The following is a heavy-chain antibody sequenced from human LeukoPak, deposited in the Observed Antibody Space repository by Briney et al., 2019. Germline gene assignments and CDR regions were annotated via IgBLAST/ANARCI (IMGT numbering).Heavy chain of an antibody. CDR1: GYSLTSYW. Sequence: GESLKISCKGSGYSLTSYWIGWVRQLPGKGLEWMGIIYPGDSDTTYSPSFQGQVTFSADKSISTAYLQWSSLKASDSAVYYCARSTYYYDSGGYRLDYWGQGTLVTVSS. J-gene: IGHJ4*02. CDR2: IYPGDSDT. CDR3: ARSTYYYDSGGYRLDY. V-gene: IGHV5-51*01. D-gene: IGHD3-22*01.